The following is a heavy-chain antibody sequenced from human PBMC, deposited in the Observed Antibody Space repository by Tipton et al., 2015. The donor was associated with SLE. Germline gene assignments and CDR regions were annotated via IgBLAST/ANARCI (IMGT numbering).Heavy chain of an antibody. V-gene: IGHV4-59*01. CDR1: GVSISPNY. CDR3: ARGGEAAAGYSWFDP. J-gene: IGHJ5*02. CDR2: IYYSGST. Sequence: TLSLTCTVSGVSISPNYWSWIRQPPGKGLEWIGYIYYSGSTNYNPSLKSRATTSVDTSKNQFSLKLTSVTAADTATYFCARGGEAAAGYSWFDPWGQGTLVTVSS. D-gene: IGHD6-13*01.